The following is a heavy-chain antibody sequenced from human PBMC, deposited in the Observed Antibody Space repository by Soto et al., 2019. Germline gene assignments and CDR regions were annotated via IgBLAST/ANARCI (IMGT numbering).Heavy chain of an antibody. J-gene: IGHJ4*02. CDR1: GYTFTSYA. Sequence: QVPLVQSGAEVKKPGASVKVSCKASGYTFTSYAMHWVRQAPGQRLEWMGWINAGNGNTKYSQKFQGRVTITRDTSASTAYMELSSLRSEDTAVYYCAKPSRPCSGGSCYWAHFDYWGQGTLVTVSS. D-gene: IGHD2-15*01. V-gene: IGHV1-3*01. CDR3: AKPSRPCSGGSCYWAHFDY. CDR2: INAGNGNT.